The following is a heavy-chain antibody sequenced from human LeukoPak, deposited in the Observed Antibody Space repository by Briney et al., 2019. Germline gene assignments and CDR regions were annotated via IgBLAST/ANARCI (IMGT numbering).Heavy chain of an antibody. Sequence: GRSLRLSCAASGFTFSTYWMHWVRQAPGKGLVWVSRIHSDARSTSYADSVNGRFTISRDNAKNTLYLQMNSLRAEDTAVYYCARDRPGNTAIDYWGQGTLVTVSS. D-gene: IGHD5-18*01. CDR3: ARDRPGNTAIDY. J-gene: IGHJ4*02. V-gene: IGHV3-74*01. CDR2: IHSDARST. CDR1: GFTFSTYW.